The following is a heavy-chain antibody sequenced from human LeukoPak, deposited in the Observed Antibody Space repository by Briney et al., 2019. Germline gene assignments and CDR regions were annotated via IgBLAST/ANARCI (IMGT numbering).Heavy chain of an antibody. J-gene: IGHJ6*02. CDR3: ARGDIVVVPAAIGENYYYYYGMDV. Sequence: SETLSLTCAVYGGSFSGYYWSWIRQPPGKGLEWIGAINHSGSTNYNPSLKSRVTISVDTSKNQFSLKLSSVTAADTAVYYCARGDIVVVPAAIGENYYYYYGMDVWGQGTTVTVSS. CDR1: GGSFSGYY. CDR2: INHSGST. D-gene: IGHD2-2*01. V-gene: IGHV4-34*01.